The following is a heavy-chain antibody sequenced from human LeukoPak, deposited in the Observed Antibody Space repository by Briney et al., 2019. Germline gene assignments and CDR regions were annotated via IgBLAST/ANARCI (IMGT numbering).Heavy chain of an antibody. J-gene: IGHJ4*02. CDR1: GYSFTSYW. Sequence: GESLKISCKGSGYSFTSYWIGWVRQMPGKGLEWMGIIYPGDSDTRYSPSFQGQVTTSADKSISTAYLQWSSLKASDTAMYYCARRLTYYYDSSGYYGYWGQGTLVTVSS. V-gene: IGHV5-51*01. CDR3: ARRLTYYYDSSGYYGY. CDR2: IYPGDSDT. D-gene: IGHD3-22*01.